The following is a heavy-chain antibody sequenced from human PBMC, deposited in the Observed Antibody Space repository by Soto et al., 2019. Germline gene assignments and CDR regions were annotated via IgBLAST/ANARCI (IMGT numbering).Heavy chain of an antibody. J-gene: IGHJ6*02. CDR2: ISYDGSNK. CDR3: ARCSVGIQLWLPKKYYYGMDV. V-gene: IGHV3-30-3*01. CDR1: GFTFSSYA. D-gene: IGHD5-18*01. Sequence: GGSLRLSCAASGFTFSSYAMHWVRQAPGKGLEWVAVISYDGSNKYYADSVKGRFTISRDNSKNTLYLQMNSLRAEDTAVYYCARCSVGIQLWLPKKYYYGMDVWGQGTTVTVSS.